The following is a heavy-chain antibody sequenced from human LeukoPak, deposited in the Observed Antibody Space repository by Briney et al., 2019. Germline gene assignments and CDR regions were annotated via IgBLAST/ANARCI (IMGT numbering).Heavy chain of an antibody. CDR3: ARGVSSGWYGDYYPYMDV. CDR1: GFTFSSYA. Sequence: GGSLRLSCAASGFTFSSYAMHWVRQAPGKGLEWVAVISYDGSNKYYADSVKGRFTISRDNSKNTLYLQMNSLRAEDTAVYYCARGVSSGWYGDYYPYMDVWGTGTTVTISS. J-gene: IGHJ6*03. V-gene: IGHV3-30*04. CDR2: ISYDGSNK. D-gene: IGHD6-19*01.